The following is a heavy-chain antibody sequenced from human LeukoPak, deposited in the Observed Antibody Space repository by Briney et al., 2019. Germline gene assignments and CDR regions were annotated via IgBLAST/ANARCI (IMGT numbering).Heavy chain of an antibody. CDR3: AKAYYDILTGLGSDY. CDR2: IYHSGST. D-gene: IGHD3-9*01. V-gene: IGHV4-30-2*01. CDR1: GGAISSGGYY. Sequence: SQTLSLTCTVSGGAISSGGYYWSWIRQPPGKGLEWIGYIYHSGSTYYNPSLKSRVTISVDRSKNQFSLKLSSVTAADTAVYYCAKAYYDILTGLGSDYWGQGTLVTVSS. J-gene: IGHJ4*02.